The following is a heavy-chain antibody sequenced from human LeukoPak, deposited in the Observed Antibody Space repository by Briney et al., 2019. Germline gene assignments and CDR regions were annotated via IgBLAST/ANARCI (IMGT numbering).Heavy chain of an antibody. V-gene: IGHV1-69*04. CDR3: ARARRYCSGGSCYPDAFDI. D-gene: IGHD2-15*01. CDR2: IIPILGIA. J-gene: IGHJ3*02. CDR1: GGTLSSYA. Sequence: ASVKVSCKASGGTLSSYAISWVRQAPGQGLEWMGRIIPILGIANYAQKFQGRVTITADKSTSTAYMELSSLRSEDTAVYYCARARRYCSGGSCYPDAFDIWGQGTMVTVSS.